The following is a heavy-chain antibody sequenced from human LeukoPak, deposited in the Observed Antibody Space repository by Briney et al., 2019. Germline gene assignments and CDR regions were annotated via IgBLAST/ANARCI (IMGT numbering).Heavy chain of an antibody. J-gene: IGHJ6*03. V-gene: IGHV4-4*07. D-gene: IGHD6-6*01. CDR3: ARDRASIAARPDLYYYYMDV. CDR2: IYTSGST. CDR1: GGSISSYY. Sequence: SETLSLTCTVSGGSISSYYWSWIRQPAGKGLEWIGRIYTSGSTNYNPSLKSRVTMSVDTSKNQFSLKLSSVTAADTAVYYCARDRASIAARPDLYYYYMDVWGKGTTVTVSS.